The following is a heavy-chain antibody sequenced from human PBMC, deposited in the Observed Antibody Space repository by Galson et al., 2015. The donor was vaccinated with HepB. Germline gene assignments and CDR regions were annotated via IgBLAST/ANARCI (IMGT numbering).Heavy chain of an antibody. V-gene: IGHV3-48*01. J-gene: IGHJ4*02. Sequence: SLRLSCAASGFTFSSYTMNWVRQAPGKGLEWISYISTTSDNKFSADSVKGRFIISRDNAKNLLYLQMNGLRAEDTAVYYCTRIASSGSYWYFDYWGQGSLVTVSS. CDR2: ISTTSDNK. CDR3: TRIASSGSYWYFDY. CDR1: GFTFSSYT. D-gene: IGHD1-26*01.